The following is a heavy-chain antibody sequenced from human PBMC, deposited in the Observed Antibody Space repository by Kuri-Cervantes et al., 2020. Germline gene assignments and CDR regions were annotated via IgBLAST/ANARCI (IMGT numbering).Heavy chain of an antibody. J-gene: IGHJ3*02. V-gene: IGHV3-30*03. CDR1: GFTFSSYG. Sequence: GGSLRLSCAASGFTFSSYGMHWVRQAPGKGLEWVAVISSDGSNKNYADSVKGRFTISRDNSKNTLYLQMNSLRAEDTAVYYCARALNDYGRRSAFDIWGQGTMVTVSS. CDR3: ARALNDYGRRSAFDI. CDR2: ISSDGSNK. D-gene: IGHD4-17*01.